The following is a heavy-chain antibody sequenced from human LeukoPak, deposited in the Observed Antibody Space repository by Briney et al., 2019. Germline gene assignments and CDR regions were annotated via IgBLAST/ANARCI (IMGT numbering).Heavy chain of an antibody. V-gene: IGHV3-23*01. CDR1: GFIFSSYA. CDR3: AKGKADNNLDWFDP. D-gene: IGHD6-13*01. CDR2: ISGSGCGT. Sequence: GGSLRLSCAASGFIFSSYAMTWVRQAPGKGLEWISCISGSGCGTHYADSVKGRFTISRDNSKNTLYLQLNDLRAEDTALYYCAKGKADNNLDWFDPWGQGTQVIVSS. J-gene: IGHJ5*02.